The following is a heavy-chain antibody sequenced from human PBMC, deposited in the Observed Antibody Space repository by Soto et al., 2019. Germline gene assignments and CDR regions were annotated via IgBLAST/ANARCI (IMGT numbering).Heavy chain of an antibody. Sequence: SGPTLVNPTQTLTLTCTFSGFSLTTVGMGVGWIRQPPGKALDWLGIIYWDDDKRYSPSLNGRVTFIKDTSKNQVVLTMTNMDPVDTATYYCAHRNSRMFAFDIWGQGTLVTVSS. CDR3: AHRNSRMFAFDI. D-gene: IGHD3-10*02. CDR1: GFSLTTVGMG. V-gene: IGHV2-5*02. J-gene: IGHJ3*02. CDR2: IYWDDDK.